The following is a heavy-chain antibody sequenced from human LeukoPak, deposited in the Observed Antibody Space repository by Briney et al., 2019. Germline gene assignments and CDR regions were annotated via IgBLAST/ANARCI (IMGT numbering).Heavy chain of an antibody. V-gene: IGHV1-2*02. CDR3: ARAIVVVPAAKNGNWFDP. CDR2: INPNSGGT. Sequence: ASVKVSCKASGYAFTGYYMHWVRQAPGQGLEWMGWINPNSGGTNYAQKFQGRVTMTRDTSISTAYMELSRLRSDDTAVYYCARAIVVVPAAKNGNWFDPWGQGTLVTVSS. J-gene: IGHJ5*02. CDR1: GYAFTGYY. D-gene: IGHD2-2*01.